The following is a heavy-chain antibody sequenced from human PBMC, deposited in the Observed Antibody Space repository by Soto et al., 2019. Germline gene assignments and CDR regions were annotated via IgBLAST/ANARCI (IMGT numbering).Heavy chain of an antibody. J-gene: IGHJ4*02. Sequence: GGSLRLSCAASGFTFSSYGMHWVRQAPGKGLEWVAVISYDGSNKYYADSVKGRFTISRDNSKNTLYLQMKSLRAEDTAVYYCASEKKPPRRITIFGVVFGGFDYWGQGTLVTVSS. V-gene: IGHV3-30*03. CDR1: GFTFSSYG. CDR3: ASEKKPPRRITIFGVVFGGFDY. CDR2: ISYDGSNK. D-gene: IGHD3-3*01.